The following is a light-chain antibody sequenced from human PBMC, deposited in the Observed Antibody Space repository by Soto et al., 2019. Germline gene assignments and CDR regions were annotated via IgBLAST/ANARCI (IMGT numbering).Light chain of an antibody. CDR1: QSFSSY. Sequence: EIVLTQSPATLSLSPGERATLSCRASQSFSSYLAWYQQKPGQAPRLLIYDASKLATVIPARFSGRGSGTDFNHSINNLEHAEFAVYCCQHRSNWPAGITLGKGTRLEIK. CDR3: QHRSNWPAGIT. CDR2: DAS. J-gene: IGKJ5*01. V-gene: IGKV3-11*01.